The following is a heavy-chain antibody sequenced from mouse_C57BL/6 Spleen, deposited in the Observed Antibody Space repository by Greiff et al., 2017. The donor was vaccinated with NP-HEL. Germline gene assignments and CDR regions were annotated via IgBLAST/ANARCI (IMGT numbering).Heavy chain of an antibody. CDR1: GYTFTSYW. V-gene: IGHV1-64*01. CDR2: IHPNSGST. J-gene: IGHJ4*01. Sequence: QVQLQQPGAELVKPGASVKLSCKASGYTFTSYWMHWVKQRPGQGLEWIGMIHPNSGSTNYNEKFKSKTTLTVDKSSSKAYRQLSSLTSEDSAVYYCARSGEAMDYWGQGTSVTVSS. CDR3: ARSGEAMDY.